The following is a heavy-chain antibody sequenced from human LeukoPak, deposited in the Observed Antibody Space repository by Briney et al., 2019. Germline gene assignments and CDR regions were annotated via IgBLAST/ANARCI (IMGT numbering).Heavy chain of an antibody. CDR3: ARYPDIVVVVAATGAFDI. V-gene: IGHV4-30-4*08. J-gene: IGHJ3*02. CDR1: GGSISSGDYY. D-gene: IGHD2-15*01. Sequence: PSQTLSHTCTVSGGSISSGDYYWSWIRQPPGKGLEWIGYIYYSGSTYYNPSLKSRVTISVDTSKNQFSLKLSSVTAADTAVYYCARYPDIVVVVAATGAFDIWGQGTMVTVSS. CDR2: IYYSGST.